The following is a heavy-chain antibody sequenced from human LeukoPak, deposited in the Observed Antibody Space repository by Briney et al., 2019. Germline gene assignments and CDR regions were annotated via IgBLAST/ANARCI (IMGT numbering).Heavy chain of an antibody. CDR3: ARAKIVGATGFDY. Sequence: SVKVSCKASGSTFSSYAISWVRQAPGQGLKWMGRIIPILGIANYAQKFQGRVTITSDKSTSTAYMELSSLRSEDTAVYYCARAKIVGATGFDYWGQGTLVTVSS. D-gene: IGHD1-26*01. V-gene: IGHV1-69*04. J-gene: IGHJ4*02. CDR2: IIPILGIA. CDR1: GSTFSSYA.